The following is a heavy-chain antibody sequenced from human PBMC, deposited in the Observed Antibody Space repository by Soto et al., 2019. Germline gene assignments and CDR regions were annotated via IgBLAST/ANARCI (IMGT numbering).Heavy chain of an antibody. D-gene: IGHD2-8*01. Sequence: GGSLRLSCLASGFSFNSFNMNWIRRAPGRGLEWVASISVSGDNIYYGDSMQGRFTISRDNSKRSVFLDLNSLRVEDTAVYYCARDLGLLKSMFDYWGQGTLVTVSA. J-gene: IGHJ4*02. V-gene: IGHV3-21*01. CDR2: ISVSGDNI. CDR3: ARDLGLLKSMFDY. CDR1: GFSFNSFN.